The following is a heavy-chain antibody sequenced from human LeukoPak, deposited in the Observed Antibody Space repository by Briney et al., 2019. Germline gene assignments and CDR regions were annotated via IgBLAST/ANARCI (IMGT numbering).Heavy chain of an antibody. D-gene: IGHD3-3*01. CDR2: IGGLGSST. CDR1: GFTFSSHA. CDR3: ARDPGVVAFHYFDF. J-gene: IGHJ4*02. Sequence: GGSLRLSCAASGFTFSSHAMVWVRQAPGKGLEWVSAIGGLGSSTYYGDSVKGRFTISRDNSKNTVYLQMDSLRVEDTAVYYCARDPGVVAFHYFDFWGQGTLITVSS. V-gene: IGHV3-23*01.